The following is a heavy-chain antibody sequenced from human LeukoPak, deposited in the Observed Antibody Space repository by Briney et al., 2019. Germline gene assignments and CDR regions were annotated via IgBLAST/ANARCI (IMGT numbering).Heavy chain of an antibody. V-gene: IGHV3-20*04. CDR1: GFTFDEYG. CDR3: AKGVVVAPDVTPFDY. J-gene: IGHJ4*02. D-gene: IGHD2-2*01. CDR2: ISRNGGSA. Sequence: GGSRRLSCVASGFTFDEYGMTWVRQAPGKGLEWVSGISRNGGSAGYADSVKGRFTITRDNAKNTLYLQMNSLRAEDTAVYYCAKGVVVAPDVTPFDYWGQGTLVTVSS.